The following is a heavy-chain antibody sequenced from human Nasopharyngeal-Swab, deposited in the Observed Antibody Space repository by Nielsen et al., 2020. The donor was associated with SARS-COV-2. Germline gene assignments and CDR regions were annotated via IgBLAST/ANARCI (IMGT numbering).Heavy chain of an antibody. CDR2: MNPNSGNT. CDR3: ARGLVSTADFDY. J-gene: IGHJ4*02. Sequence: ASVKVSCKASGYTFTSYDINWVRQATGQGLEWMGWMNPNSGNTGYAQKFQGRVTITRNTSISTAYMELGSLRSEDTAVYYCARGLVSTADFDYWGQGTLVTVSS. D-gene: IGHD2-2*01. V-gene: IGHV1-8*03. CDR1: GYTFTSYD.